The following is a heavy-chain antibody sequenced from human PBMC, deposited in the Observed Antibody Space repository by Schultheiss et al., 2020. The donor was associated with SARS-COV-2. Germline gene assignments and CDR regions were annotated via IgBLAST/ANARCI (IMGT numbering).Heavy chain of an antibody. CDR1: GFTFSSYA. V-gene: IGHV3-30*07. CDR2: ISYDGSNK. D-gene: IGHD3-3*01. CDR3: SGYYDFWSGSDAFDI. Sequence: GGSLRLSCAASGFTFSSYAMHWVRQAPGKGLEWVAVISYDGSNKYYADSVKGRFTISRDNAKNSLYLQMNSLRAEDTAVYYCSGYYDFWSGSDAFDIWGQGTMVTVSS. J-gene: IGHJ3*02.